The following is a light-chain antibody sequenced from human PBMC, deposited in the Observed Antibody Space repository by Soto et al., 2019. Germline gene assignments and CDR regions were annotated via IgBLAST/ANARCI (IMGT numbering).Light chain of an antibody. CDR1: SSDVGRYDL. J-gene: IGLJ2*01. CDR3: CSYAGSSTWI. V-gene: IGLV2-23*01. Sequence: QSALTQPASVSGSPGQSITISCTGTSSDVGRYDLVSWYQQHPGKAPKLMIYEDSKRPSGDSYRFSGSKSGNTASLTISGLQPDDEADYYCCSYAGSSTWIFGGGTKLTVL. CDR2: EDS.